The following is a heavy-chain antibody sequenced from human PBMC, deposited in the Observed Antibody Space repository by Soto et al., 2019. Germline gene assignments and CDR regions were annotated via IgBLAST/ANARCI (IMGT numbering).Heavy chain of an antibody. D-gene: IGHD3-22*01. J-gene: IGHJ5*02. V-gene: IGHV1-69*01. Sequence: QVQLVQSGAEVKKPGSSVKVSCKASGGTFSSYAISWVRQAPGQGLEWMGGIIPIFGTANYAQKFQGRVTITADESTSTAYMELSSLRSEDTAVYYCARTRCRNYYDSSGYPNWFDPWGQGTLVTVSS. CDR2: IIPIFGTA. CDR1: GGTFSSYA. CDR3: ARTRCRNYYDSSGYPNWFDP.